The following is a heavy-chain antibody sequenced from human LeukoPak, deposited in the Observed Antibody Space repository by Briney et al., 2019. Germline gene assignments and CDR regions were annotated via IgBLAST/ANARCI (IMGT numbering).Heavy chain of an antibody. V-gene: IGHV3-15*01. J-gene: IGHJ4*02. Sequence: GGSDTLSCAASGLTFGDAWMSWVRQAPGKGLERVARITSGEATEYAAPVRGRFTISRDDSKATLYLQMDSLETEDTAIYYCTTYRYSYGSTGYSYFDYWGQGVLVTVSS. CDR1: GLTFGDAW. D-gene: IGHD3-22*01. CDR2: ITSGEAT. CDR3: TTYRYSYGSTGYSYFDY.